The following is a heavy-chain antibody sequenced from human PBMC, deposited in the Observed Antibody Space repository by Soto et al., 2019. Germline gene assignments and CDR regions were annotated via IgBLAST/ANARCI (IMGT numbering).Heavy chain of an antibody. CDR3: ARVKYGDYYYGMDV. CDR2: ISYTGSA. Sequence: SETLSLTCTVSGGSINYSYWTWIRQPPGKGLEWIGYISYTGSANYNASLKSRLTISVDTSKNQFSLKLSSVTAAGTALYYCARVKYGDYYYGMDVWGQGTTVTVSS. J-gene: IGHJ6*02. CDR1: GGSINYSY. D-gene: IGHD4-17*01. V-gene: IGHV4-59*01.